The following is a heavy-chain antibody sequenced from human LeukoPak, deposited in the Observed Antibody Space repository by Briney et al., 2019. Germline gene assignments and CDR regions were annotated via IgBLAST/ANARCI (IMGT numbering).Heavy chain of an antibody. J-gene: IGHJ4*02. CDR1: GFIFSNYA. V-gene: IGHV3-23*01. CDR3: VRGLDYFDY. CDR2: ITGSGGNT. D-gene: IGHD6-6*01. Sequence: GGSLRLSCAASGFIFSNYAMGWGRQAPGEGLEWVSSITGSGGNTYYADSVKGRFTFSRDNSKNTLHLQMNSLRAEDTAVYYCVRGLDYFDYWGQGTLVTVSS.